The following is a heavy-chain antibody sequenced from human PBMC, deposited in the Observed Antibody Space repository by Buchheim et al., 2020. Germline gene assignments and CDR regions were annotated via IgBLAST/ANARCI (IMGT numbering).Heavy chain of an antibody. J-gene: IGHJ1*01. Sequence: EVQLVESGGDLVQPGGSLRLSCAASGFNIGDYSMNWVRQAPGKGLEWVSAISGSGGSTYYADSVKGRFTISRDNSKNTLYLQMNSLRAEDTAVYYCAKTPHSSAEYFQHWGQGTL. CDR1: GFNIGDYS. V-gene: IGHV3-23*04. CDR3: AKTPHSSAEYFQH. CDR2: ISGSGGST.